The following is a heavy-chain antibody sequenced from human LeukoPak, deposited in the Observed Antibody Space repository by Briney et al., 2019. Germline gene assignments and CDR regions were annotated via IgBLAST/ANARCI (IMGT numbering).Heavy chain of an antibody. J-gene: IGHJ4*02. Sequence: GGSLRLSCAASGFTFRNASMSWIRQAPGKGLEWVGRIKSKTDGGTTDYAAPVKGRFTISRDDSKNTLYLQMNSLTTEDTAVYFCAHRDTTMVRVDYWGQGTLVTVSS. CDR3: AHRDTTMVRVDY. CDR2: IKSKTDGGTT. D-gene: IGHD5-18*01. V-gene: IGHV3-15*01. CDR1: GFTFRNAS.